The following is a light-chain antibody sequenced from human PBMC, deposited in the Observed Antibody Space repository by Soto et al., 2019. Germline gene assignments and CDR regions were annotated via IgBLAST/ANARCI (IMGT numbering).Light chain of an antibody. CDR3: QQFETYSRT. J-gene: IGKJ1*01. CDR1: QSISSW. V-gene: IGKV1-5*03. Sequence: DIQMTQSPSTLSASVGDRVTITCRASQSISSWLAWYQQKPGKAPKLLIYKASNLESGVPSRFSGSGSRTEFTLTISGLQPDDFATYYCQQFETYSRTFGQGTKLEIK. CDR2: KAS.